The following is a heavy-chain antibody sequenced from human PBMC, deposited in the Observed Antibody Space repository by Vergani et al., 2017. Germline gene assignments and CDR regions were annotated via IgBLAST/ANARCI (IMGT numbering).Heavy chain of an antibody. V-gene: IGHV4-34*01. Sequence: QVQLQQWGAGLLKPSETLSLTCAVYGGSFSGYYWSWIRQPPGKGLEWIGEINHSGSTNYNPSLKSRVTISVDTSKNQFSLKLSSVTAADTAVYYCARDMDQSKYRGYASFDYWGQGTLVTVSS. CDR1: GGSFSGYY. D-gene: IGHD1-1*01. CDR2: INHSGST. CDR3: ARDMDQSKYRGYASFDY. J-gene: IGHJ4*02.